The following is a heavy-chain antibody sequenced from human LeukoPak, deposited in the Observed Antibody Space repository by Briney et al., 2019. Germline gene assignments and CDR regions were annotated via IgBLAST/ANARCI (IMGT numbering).Heavy chain of an antibody. CDR2: ISYDGSNK. Sequence: GRSLRLSCAASGFTFSSYAMYWVRQAPGKGLEWVAVISYDGSNKYYADSVKGRFTISRDNSKNTLYLQMNSLRAEDTAVYYCASGVASDAFDIWGQGTMVTVSS. CDR1: GFTFSSYA. CDR3: ASGVASDAFDI. J-gene: IGHJ3*02. V-gene: IGHV3-30*01. D-gene: IGHD3-10*01.